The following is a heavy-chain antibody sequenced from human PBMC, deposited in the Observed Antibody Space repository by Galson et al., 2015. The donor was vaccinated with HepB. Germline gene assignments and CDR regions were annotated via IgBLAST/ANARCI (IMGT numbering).Heavy chain of an antibody. D-gene: IGHD3-22*01. CDR3: AKDLYFDSSTYLSTFDY. CDR1: GFNFNNYA. V-gene: IGHV3-23*01. Sequence: SLRLSCAASGFNFNNYAMTWVRQAPGKGLEWVSVISSSGGTTSYANSVRGRFTVSRDNSRNTLYLRMQSLRAEDTAKYYCAKDLYFDSSTYLSTFDYWGQGTLVTVSS. J-gene: IGHJ4*02. CDR2: ISSSGGTT.